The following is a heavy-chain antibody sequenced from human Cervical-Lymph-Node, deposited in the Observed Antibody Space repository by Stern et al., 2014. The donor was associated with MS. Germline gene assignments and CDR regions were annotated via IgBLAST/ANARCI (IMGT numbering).Heavy chain of an antibody. J-gene: IGHJ4*02. Sequence: QLVQSGAELKKPGESLKISCKGSGYSFTSYWIGWVRQMPGKGLEWMGIIYPGDSDTRYSPSFRVQVTISADKSISTAYLQWSSLKASDTAMYYCARYRNEHSTSSGPDYWGQGTLVTVSS. CDR2: IYPGDSDT. CDR1: GYSFTSYW. CDR3: ARYRNEHSTSSGPDY. D-gene: IGHD6-6*01. V-gene: IGHV5-51*01.